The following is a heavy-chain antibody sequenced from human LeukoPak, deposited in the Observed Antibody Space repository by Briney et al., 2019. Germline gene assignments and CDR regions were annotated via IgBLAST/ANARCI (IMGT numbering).Heavy chain of an antibody. CDR1: GFTFSSYG. J-gene: IGHJ4*02. CDR3: ARGKYCSSTSCYAGIGYFDY. V-gene: IGHV3-30*19. D-gene: IGHD2-2*01. Sequence: GGSLRLSCAASGFTFSSYGMHWVRQAPGKGLEWVAVISYDGSNKYYADSVKGRFTISRDNSKNTLYLQMNSLRAEDTAVYYCARGKYCSSTSCYAGIGYFDYWGQGTLVTVSS. CDR2: ISYDGSNK.